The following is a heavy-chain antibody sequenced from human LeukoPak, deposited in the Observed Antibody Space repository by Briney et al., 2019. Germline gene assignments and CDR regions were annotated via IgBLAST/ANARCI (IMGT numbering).Heavy chain of an antibody. J-gene: IGHJ4*02. Sequence: LETLSLTCTVSGGSISNYYWNWIRQPAGKGLEWIGRIYFTGDTNYNPSLLSRVTLTLDTSKNQFSLQMKSVTAADTAVYYCASRRTTVTTIGWGQGTLVTVSS. V-gene: IGHV4-4*07. CDR2: IYFTGDT. CDR1: GGSISNYY. D-gene: IGHD4-17*01. CDR3: ASRRTTVTTIG.